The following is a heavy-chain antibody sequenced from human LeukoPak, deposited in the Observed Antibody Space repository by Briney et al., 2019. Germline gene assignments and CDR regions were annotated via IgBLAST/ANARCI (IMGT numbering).Heavy chain of an antibody. D-gene: IGHD5-18*01. J-gene: IGHJ4*02. CDR1: GGSISSHY. V-gene: IGHV4-59*11. CDR2: ISNSGST. CDR3: ARAGYSYGTGYYFDY. Sequence: NPSETLSLTCTVSGGSISSHYWTWIRQSPVKGLEWIGDISNSGSTSYNPSLKSRVTISIDTSKNQFSLKLSSVTAADAAVYYCARAGYSYGTGYYFDYWGQGALVTVSS.